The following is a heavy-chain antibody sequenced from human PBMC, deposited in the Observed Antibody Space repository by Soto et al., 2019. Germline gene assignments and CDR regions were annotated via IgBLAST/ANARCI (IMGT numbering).Heavy chain of an antibody. V-gene: IGHV3-7*01. J-gene: IGHJ5*02. CDR3: ARARYYDFWSGINWFDP. D-gene: IGHD3-3*01. CDR2: IKQDGSEK. Sequence: GGSLRLSCAASGFTFSSYWMSWVRQAPGKGLEWVANIKQDGSEKYYVDSVKGRFTISRDNAKNSLYLQMNSLRAEDTAVYYCARARYYDFWSGINWFDPWGQGTLVTVSS. CDR1: GFTFSSYW.